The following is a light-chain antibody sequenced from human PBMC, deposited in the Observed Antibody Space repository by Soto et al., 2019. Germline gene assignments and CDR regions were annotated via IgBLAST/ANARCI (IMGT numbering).Light chain of an antibody. CDR3: QSYDSSLSGPYV. CDR1: SPKNGAGYD. CDR2: GNS. J-gene: IGLJ1*01. Sequence: VSAQPPPMSWAPGPRGPISSSGGSPKNGAGYDVHWSQQLPGTAPKLLIYGNSNRPSGVPDRFSGSKSGTSASLAITGLQAEDEADYYCQSYDSSLSGPYVFGTGTKVTVL. V-gene: IGLV1-40*01.